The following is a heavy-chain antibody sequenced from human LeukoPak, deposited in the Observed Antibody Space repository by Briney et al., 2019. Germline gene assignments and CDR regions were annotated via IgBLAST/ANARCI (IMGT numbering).Heavy chain of an antibody. J-gene: IGHJ4*02. D-gene: IGHD6-13*01. CDR3: ARDRYTSSWRTMDY. Sequence: PGGSLRLSCAASGFTFSSYGMHWVRQAPGKGLEWVAVIWYDGSDKYYAESVKGRFTISRDNSKNTLYLQMNSLRAEDTAEYYCARDRYTSSWRTMDYWGQGTLVTVSS. CDR1: GFTFSSYG. V-gene: IGHV3-33*01. CDR2: IWYDGSDK.